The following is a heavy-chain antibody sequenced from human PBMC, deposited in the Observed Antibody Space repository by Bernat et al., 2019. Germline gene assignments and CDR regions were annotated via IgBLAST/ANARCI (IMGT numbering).Heavy chain of an antibody. CDR2: IYLGDSDT. Sequence: EVQLVQSGAEVKKPGESLKISCKGSGYSFTNYWIGWVRQMPGKGLEWMGIIYLGDSDTRYSPSFQGQVTISADKSISTAYVQWSSLKASDTAMYYCARHRHSSGRNDALDIWGQGTMVTVSS. D-gene: IGHD6-19*01. CDR1: GYSFTNYW. V-gene: IGHV5-51*01. CDR3: ARHRHSSGRNDALDI. J-gene: IGHJ3*02.